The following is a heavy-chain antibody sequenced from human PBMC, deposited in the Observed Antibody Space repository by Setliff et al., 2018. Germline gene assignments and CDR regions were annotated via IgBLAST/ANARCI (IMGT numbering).Heavy chain of an antibody. CDR2: INSDGSST. CDR3: ARDYVLRYFDRPHTLWSYYYYGMDV. D-gene: IGHD3-9*01. V-gene: IGHV3-74*01. CDR1: GFTFSSYW. J-gene: IGHJ6*02. Sequence: GESLTISCAASGFTFSSYWMHWVRQAPGKGLVRVSRINSDGSSTSYADSVKGRFTISRDNAKNTLYLQMNSLRAEDTAVYYCARDYVLRYFDRPHTLWSYYYYGMDVWGQGTKVTVSS.